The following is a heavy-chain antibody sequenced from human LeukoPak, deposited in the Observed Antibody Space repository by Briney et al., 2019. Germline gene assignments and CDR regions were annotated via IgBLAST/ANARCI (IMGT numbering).Heavy chain of an antibody. CDR3: ARDQFKGGYCSSSSCENWFDP. V-gene: IGHV1-2*02. D-gene: IGHD2-15*01. CDR1: GYTFTGYY. J-gene: IGHJ5*02. Sequence: ASVKVSCKASGYTFTGYYMRWVRQAPGQGLEWMGWINPNSGGTNYAQKFQGRVTMTRDTSINTAYMELSRLTSDDTAVYFCARDQFKGGYCSSSSCENWFDPWGQGTLVTVSS. CDR2: INPNSGGT.